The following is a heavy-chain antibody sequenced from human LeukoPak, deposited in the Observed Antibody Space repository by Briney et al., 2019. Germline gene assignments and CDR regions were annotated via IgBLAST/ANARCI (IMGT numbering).Heavy chain of an antibody. D-gene: IGHD2-2*01. CDR3: ARDHCSSTSCYYNWFDP. Sequence: ASVKVSCKASGYTFTSYDINWVRQATGQGLEWMGWMNPNSGNTGYAQKFQGRVTMTRNTSISTAYMELSSLRSEDTAVYCCARDHCSSTSCYYNWFDPWGQGTLVTVSS. CDR1: GYTFTSYD. J-gene: IGHJ5*02. CDR2: MNPNSGNT. V-gene: IGHV1-8*01.